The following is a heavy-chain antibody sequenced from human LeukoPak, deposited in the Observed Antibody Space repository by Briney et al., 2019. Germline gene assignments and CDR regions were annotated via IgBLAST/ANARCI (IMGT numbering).Heavy chain of an antibody. D-gene: IGHD3-10*01. V-gene: IGHV3-30-3*01. CDR1: GFTFSSYA. J-gene: IGHJ4*02. Sequence: PGGSLRLSCAASGFTFSSYAMHWVRQAPGKGLEWVASISYDGSNKYYADSVKGRFTISRDNSKNTLYLQMNSLRAEDTAIYYCARDYVAYGSGSFMGWGQGTLVTVSS. CDR2: ISYDGSNK. CDR3: ARDYVAYGSGSFMG.